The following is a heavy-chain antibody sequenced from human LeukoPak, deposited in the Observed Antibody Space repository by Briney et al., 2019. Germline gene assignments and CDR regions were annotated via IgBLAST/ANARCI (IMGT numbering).Heavy chain of an antibody. D-gene: IGHD6-6*01. Sequence: GGSLRLSCAASGFTFSSYSMNWVRQAPGKGLEWVSSISSGSTYMYYADSVKGRFTISRDNAQNSMYQQMNSLRAEDTAVYYCGRVGGRSKAAKGDAFDIWGQGTMVVVSS. V-gene: IGHV3-21*01. CDR2: ISSGSTYM. CDR1: GFTFSSYS. CDR3: GRVGGRSKAAKGDAFDI. J-gene: IGHJ3*02.